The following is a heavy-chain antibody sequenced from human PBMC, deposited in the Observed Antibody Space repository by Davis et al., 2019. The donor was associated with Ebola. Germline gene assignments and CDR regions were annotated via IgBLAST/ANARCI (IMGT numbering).Heavy chain of an antibody. CDR3: ARLRGYSGYALDY. CDR1: GGSISSYY. V-gene: IGHV4-34*01. Sequence: MPSETLSLTCTVPGGSISSYYWSWIRQPPGKGLEWIGEINHSGSTNYNPSLKSQVTISVDTSKNQFSLKLSSVTAADTAVYYCARLRGYSGYALDYWGQGTLVTVSS. D-gene: IGHD5-12*01. J-gene: IGHJ4*02. CDR2: INHSGST.